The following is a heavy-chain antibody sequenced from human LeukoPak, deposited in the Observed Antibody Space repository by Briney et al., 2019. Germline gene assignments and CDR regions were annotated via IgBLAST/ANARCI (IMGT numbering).Heavy chain of an antibody. CDR1: GFTFSSYS. J-gene: IGHJ4*02. V-gene: IGHV3-21*01. D-gene: IGHD1-1*01. CDR3: ARELERLPGRD. CDR2: ISSSSSYI. Sequence: GGSLRLSCAASGFTFSSYSMNWVRQAPGKGLEWVSSISSSSSYIYYADSVKGRFTISRDNAKNSLYLQMNSLRAEDTAVYYCARELERLPGRDWGQGTLVTVSS.